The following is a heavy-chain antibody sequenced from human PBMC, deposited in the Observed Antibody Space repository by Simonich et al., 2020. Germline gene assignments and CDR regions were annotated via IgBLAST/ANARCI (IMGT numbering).Heavy chain of an antibody. Sequence: QVQLQESGPGLVKPSETLSLTCAVSGYSISSGYYWGWIRQPPGKGLEWIGSIYHSGSTHYNPSLQRRVTISVDTSKNQFSRKLSSVTAADTAVYYCARVGYSNYYYYGMDVWGQGTTVTVSS. CDR1: GYSISSGYY. D-gene: IGHD6-13*01. CDR3: ARVGYSNYYYYGMDV. CDR2: IYHSGST. V-gene: IGHV4-38-2*01. J-gene: IGHJ6*02.